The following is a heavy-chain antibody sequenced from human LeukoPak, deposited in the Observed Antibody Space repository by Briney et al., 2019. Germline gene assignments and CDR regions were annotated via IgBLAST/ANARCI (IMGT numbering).Heavy chain of an antibody. D-gene: IGHD6-19*01. V-gene: IGHV1-69*13. Sequence: ASVKVSCKASGGTFSSYAISWVRQAPGQGLEWMGGIIPIFGTANYAQKFQGRVTITADESTSTAYMELSSLRSEDTAVYYCARDKGEVAGRGYFDYWGQGTLVTVSS. CDR1: GGTFSSYA. J-gene: IGHJ4*02. CDR2: IIPIFGTA. CDR3: ARDKGEVAGRGYFDY.